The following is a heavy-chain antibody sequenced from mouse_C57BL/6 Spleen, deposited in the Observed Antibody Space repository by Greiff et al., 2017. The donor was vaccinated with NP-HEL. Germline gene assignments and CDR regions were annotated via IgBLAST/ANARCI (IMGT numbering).Heavy chain of an antibody. CDR2: IYPSDSET. J-gene: IGHJ1*03. CDR1: GYTFTSYW. V-gene: IGHV1-61*01. CDR3: ARSGTVVATWYFDV. D-gene: IGHD1-1*01. Sequence: QVQLQQPGAELVRPGSSVKLSCKASGYTFTSYWMDWVKQRPGQGLEWIGNIYPSDSETLYNQKFKDKATLTVDKSSSTAYMQLSSLTSEDSAVYYCARSGTVVATWYFDVWGTGTTVTVSS.